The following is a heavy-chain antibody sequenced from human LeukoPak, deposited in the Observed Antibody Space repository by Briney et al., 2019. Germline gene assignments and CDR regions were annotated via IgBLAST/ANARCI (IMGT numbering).Heavy chain of an antibody. CDR3: ARAWYYGSGRAWYFDL. CDR1: GFTVSSNY. Sequence: GGSLRLSCAASGFTVSSNYMSWVRQAPGKGLEWVSVIYSGGSTYYADSVKGRFTISRDNSKNTLYLQMNSLRAEDTAVYYCARAWYYGSGRAWYFDLWGRGTLVTVSS. CDR2: IYSGGST. J-gene: IGHJ2*01. D-gene: IGHD3-10*01. V-gene: IGHV3-66*01.